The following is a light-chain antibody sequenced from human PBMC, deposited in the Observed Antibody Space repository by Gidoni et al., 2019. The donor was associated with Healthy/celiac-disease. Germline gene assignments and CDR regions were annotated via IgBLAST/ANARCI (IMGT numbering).Light chain of an antibody. CDR1: QSVSSN. CDR3: QQYNNWPRT. CDR2: GAS. Sequence: EIVMTQSSATLSVSPGERATLSCRASQSVSSNVAWYQQKPGQAPRLLIYGASTRATGIPARFSGSGSGTEFTLTISSLQSEDFAVYYCQQYNNWPRTFGQGTKVEIK. J-gene: IGKJ1*01. V-gene: IGKV3-15*01.